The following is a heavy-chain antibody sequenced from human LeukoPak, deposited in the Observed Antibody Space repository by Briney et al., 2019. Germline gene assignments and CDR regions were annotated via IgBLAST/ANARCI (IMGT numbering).Heavy chain of an antibody. Sequence: ASVKVSCKASGYTFISYGISWVRQAPGQGLEWMGWISAYNGNTNYAQKLQGRVSMTADTSTRTVDIDVTGLRYDGTAGYDGARDGLRRLSGYGGWFAPWGQGTLVSVSS. CDR3: ARDGLRRLSGYGGWFAP. V-gene: IGHV1-18*01. CDR1: GYTFISYG. J-gene: IGHJ5*02. CDR2: ISAYNGNT. D-gene: IGHD3-22*01.